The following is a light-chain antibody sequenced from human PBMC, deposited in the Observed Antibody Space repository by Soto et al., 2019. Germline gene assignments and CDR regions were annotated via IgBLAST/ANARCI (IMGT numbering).Light chain of an antibody. Sequence: SYELTQPPSVSVAPGKTARITCGGNNIGSKSVHWYQQKPGQAPVLVIYHDSDRPSGIPERFSGSNSGNTATLTISRVEAGDEADYYCQVWDSSSDHVVFGGGTTLTVL. CDR2: HDS. CDR1: NIGSKS. V-gene: IGLV3-21*04. CDR3: QVWDSSSDHVV. J-gene: IGLJ2*01.